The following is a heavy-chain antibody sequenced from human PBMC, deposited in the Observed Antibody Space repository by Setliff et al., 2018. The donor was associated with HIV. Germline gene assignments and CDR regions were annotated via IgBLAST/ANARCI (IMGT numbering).Heavy chain of an antibody. CDR2: INPNSADT. CDR3: GTYPPNWNYGAAAFDI. Sequence: ASVKVSCQASGYKFTGYYLQWVRQAPGQGLEWMAWINPNSADTRIAQKFEGRGTMTWDTSLTTAYMELSSLRSDDTALYYCGTYPPNWNYGAAAFDIWGRGTLVTVSS. D-gene: IGHD1-7*01. V-gene: IGHV1-2*02. J-gene: IGHJ3*02. CDR1: GYKFTGYY.